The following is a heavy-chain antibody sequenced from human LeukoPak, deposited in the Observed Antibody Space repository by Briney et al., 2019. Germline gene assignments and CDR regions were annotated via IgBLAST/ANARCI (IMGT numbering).Heavy chain of an antibody. J-gene: IGHJ4*02. V-gene: IGHV3-15*01. CDR3: TTLRDYYDSSGFDY. CDR2: MKSKTDGGTT. CDR1: GFTFSNTW. Sequence: GGSLRLSCAASGFTFSNTWMSWVRQAPGKGLEWVGRMKSKTDGGTTDYAAPVKGRFTISRDDSENTLYLQTNSLKTEDTAVYYCTTLRDYYDSSGFDYWGQGTLVTVSS. D-gene: IGHD3-22*01.